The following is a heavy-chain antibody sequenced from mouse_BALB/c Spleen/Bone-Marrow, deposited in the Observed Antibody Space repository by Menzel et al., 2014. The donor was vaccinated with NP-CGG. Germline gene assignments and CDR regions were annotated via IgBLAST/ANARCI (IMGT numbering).Heavy chain of an antibody. J-gene: IGHJ4*01. V-gene: IGHV1-20*02. CDR2: INPYYGDT. CDR1: GYSFTGYF. D-gene: IGHD2-3*01. CDR3: ARGGLLRAMDY. Sequence: EVMLVQSGPELVKPGASVKISCKASGYSFTGYFMNWVMQSHAKSLEWIGRINPYYGDTFYNQKFKGKATLTVDKSSSTARMEVRSLASDDSAVYYCARGGLLRAMDYWGQGTSVTVSS.